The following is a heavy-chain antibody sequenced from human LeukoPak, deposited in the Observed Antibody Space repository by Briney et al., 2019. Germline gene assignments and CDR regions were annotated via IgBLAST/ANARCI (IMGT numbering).Heavy chain of an antibody. J-gene: IGHJ4*02. CDR1: GGSISSGSYY. V-gene: IGHV4-61*01. Sequence: SQTLSLTCTVSGGSISSGSYYWSWIRQPPGKELEWIGNIYYSGSTDYNPSLKSRVTISLDMSQTQFSLKLTSVTAADTAVYYCARGRRPAGFSARYYFDFWDQGTLVPVSS. CDR3: ARGRRPAGFSARYYFDF. CDR2: IYYSGST.